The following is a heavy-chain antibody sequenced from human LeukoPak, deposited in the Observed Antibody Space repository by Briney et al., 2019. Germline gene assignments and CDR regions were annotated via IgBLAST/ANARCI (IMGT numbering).Heavy chain of an antibody. V-gene: IGHV3-73*01. Sequence: GGSLKLSCAASGFTFSDSAIHWVRQASGKGLEWVGRIRSKANNYATAYAASVKGRFTVSRDDSKKTAYLQTNSLKTEDTAVYYCARIWEHAFDIWGQGTMVTVSS. CDR3: ARIWEHAFDI. J-gene: IGHJ3*02. CDR1: GFTFSDSA. CDR2: IRSKANNYAT. D-gene: IGHD1-26*01.